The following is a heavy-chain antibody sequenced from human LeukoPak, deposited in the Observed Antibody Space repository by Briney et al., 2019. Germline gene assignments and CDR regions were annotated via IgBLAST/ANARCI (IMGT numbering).Heavy chain of an antibody. Sequence: GGSLRLSCAASGFTFSSYWMHWVRQAPGKGLVWVSRINTGGSITSYADSVKDRFTISRDNAKNTLYLQMNSLRAEDTAVYYCARVSENYYDAFDIWGQGTMVTVSS. CDR2: INTGGSIT. CDR3: ARVSENYYDAFDI. J-gene: IGHJ3*02. V-gene: IGHV3-74*01. D-gene: IGHD3-22*01. CDR1: GFTFSSYW.